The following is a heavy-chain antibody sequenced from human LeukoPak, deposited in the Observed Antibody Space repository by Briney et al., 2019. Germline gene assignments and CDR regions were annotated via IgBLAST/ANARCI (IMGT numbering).Heavy chain of an antibody. J-gene: IGHJ4*02. CDR3: ASYRY. Sequence: TGGSLRHSCAASGFTFSSYVMHWVRPAPGKGLEWVAVISYDGSNKYYADSVKGRFTISRDNSKNTPYLQVNSLRAEDTAVYFCASYRYWGQGTLVTVSS. V-gene: IGHV3-30-3*01. CDR2: ISYDGSNK. CDR1: GFTFSSYV.